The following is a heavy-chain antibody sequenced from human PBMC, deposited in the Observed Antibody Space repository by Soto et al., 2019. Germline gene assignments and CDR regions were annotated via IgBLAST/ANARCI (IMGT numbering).Heavy chain of an antibody. CDR1: GFTFDDYA. J-gene: IGHJ6*02. CDR3: AKGSYVTYYYGMDV. Sequence: PGGSLRLSCAASGFTFDDYAMHWVRQAPGKGLEWVSGISWNSGSIGYADSVKGRFTISRDNAKNSLYLQMNSLRAEDTALYYCAKGSYVTYYYGMDVWGQGTTVTV. D-gene: IGHD3-16*01. CDR2: ISWNSGSI. V-gene: IGHV3-9*01.